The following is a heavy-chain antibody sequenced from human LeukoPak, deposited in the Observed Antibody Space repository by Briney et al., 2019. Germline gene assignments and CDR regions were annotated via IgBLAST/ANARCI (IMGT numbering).Heavy chain of an antibody. CDR1: GGTFSSYA. Sequence: SVKVSCKASGGTFSSYAISWVRQAPGQGLEWMGRIIPIFGTANYAQRFQGRVTITTDESTSTAYMELSSLRSEDTAVYYCARDYFAGDWMVDAFDIWGQGTMVTVSS. D-gene: IGHD2-21*02. CDR3: ARDYFAGDWMVDAFDI. CDR2: IIPIFGTA. V-gene: IGHV1-69*05. J-gene: IGHJ3*02.